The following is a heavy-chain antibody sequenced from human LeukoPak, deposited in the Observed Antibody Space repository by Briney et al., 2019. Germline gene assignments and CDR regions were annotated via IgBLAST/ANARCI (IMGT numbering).Heavy chain of an antibody. CDR1: GGSINSNY. V-gene: IGHV4-59*08. CDR3: ARHYPRGGSGYYPRFDY. J-gene: IGHJ4*02. D-gene: IGHD3-3*01. CDR2: IYYSGST. Sequence: WESLSLTCTVSGGSINSNYWGWIRQPPGRGLEWVGYIYYSGSTNYNPSLKSRVTISVDTSKNQFSLKLSSVTAADTAVYYCARHYPRGGSGYYPRFDYWGQGTLVTVSS.